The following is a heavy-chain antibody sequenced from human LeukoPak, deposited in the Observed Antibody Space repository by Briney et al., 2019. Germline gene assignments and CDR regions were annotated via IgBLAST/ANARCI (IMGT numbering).Heavy chain of an antibody. CDR3: ARATYYYDSGAFDI. D-gene: IGHD3-22*01. Sequence: GASVKVSCKASGYTFTGYYMHWVRQAPGQGLEWMGWINPNSGGTNYAQKFQGWVTMTRDTSISTAYMELSRLRSDDTAVYYCARATYYYDSGAFDIWGQGTMVTVSS. CDR2: INPNSGGT. J-gene: IGHJ3*02. CDR1: GYTFTGYY. V-gene: IGHV1-2*04.